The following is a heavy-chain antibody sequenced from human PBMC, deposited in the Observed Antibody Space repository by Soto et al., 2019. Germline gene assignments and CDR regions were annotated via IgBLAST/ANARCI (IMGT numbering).Heavy chain of an antibody. Sequence: QITLKESGPTLVKPTQTLTLTCTFSGFSLSFSGVGVGWIRQPPGKALEWLALIYWDDDKRYRPSLKSRLTIPTDISKNQVVLTMPNMDPVDTATYYCAPCPDTAMVTGFDYWGQGILVTVSS. CDR2: IYWDDDK. CDR3: APCPDTAMVTGFDY. V-gene: IGHV2-5*02. CDR1: GFSLSFSGVG. D-gene: IGHD5-18*01. J-gene: IGHJ4*02.